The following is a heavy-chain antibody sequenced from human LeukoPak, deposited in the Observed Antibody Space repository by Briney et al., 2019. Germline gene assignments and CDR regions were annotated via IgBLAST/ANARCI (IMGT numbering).Heavy chain of an antibody. CDR2: IYYSGST. Sequence: SETLSLTCTVSGGSISSYYWSWIRQPPGKGLEWIGYIYYSGSTNYNPSLKSRVTISVDTSKNQFSLKLSSVTAADTAVYYCARGHYDSSGYYWGARAYNWFDPWGQGTLVTVSS. D-gene: IGHD3-22*01. V-gene: IGHV4-59*01. CDR1: GGSISSYY. CDR3: ARGHYDSSGYYWGARAYNWFDP. J-gene: IGHJ5*02.